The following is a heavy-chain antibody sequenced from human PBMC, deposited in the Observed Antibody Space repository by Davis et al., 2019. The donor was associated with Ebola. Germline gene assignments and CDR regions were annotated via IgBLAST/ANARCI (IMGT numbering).Heavy chain of an antibody. J-gene: IGHJ4*02. CDR2: IDWDDDK. Sequence: SGPTLVKPTQTLTLTCTFSGFSLSTSGMRVSWIRQPPGKALEWLARIDWDDDKFYSTSLKTRLTISKDTSKNQVVLTMTNMDPVDTATYYCARIHDSSSWYPFDYWGQGTLVTVSS. V-gene: IGHV2-70*04. CDR1: GFSLSTSGMR. D-gene: IGHD6-13*01. CDR3: ARIHDSSSWYPFDY.